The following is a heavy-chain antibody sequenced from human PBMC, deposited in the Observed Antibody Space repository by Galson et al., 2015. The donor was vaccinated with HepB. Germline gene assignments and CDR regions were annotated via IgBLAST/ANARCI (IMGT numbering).Heavy chain of an antibody. Sequence: SLRLSCAASGFTFSSYEMNWVRQAPGKGLEWVSYISSSGSTIYYADSVKGRFTISRDNAKNSLYLQMNSLRAEDTAVYYCARDNTVRFLEWAVGYYYYGMDVWGQGTTVTVPS. CDR3: ARDNTVRFLEWAVGYYYYGMDV. D-gene: IGHD3-3*01. CDR2: ISSSGSTI. J-gene: IGHJ6*02. V-gene: IGHV3-48*03. CDR1: GFTFSSYE.